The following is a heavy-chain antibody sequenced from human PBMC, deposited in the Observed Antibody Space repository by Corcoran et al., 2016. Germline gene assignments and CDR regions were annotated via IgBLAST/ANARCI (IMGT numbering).Heavy chain of an antibody. V-gene: IGHV1-46*01. Sequence: QVQLVQSGAEVKKPGASVKVSCKASGYPFTSYYMHWERQAPGQGLEWMGIINPSGGSTSYAQKFQGRVTMTRDTSTSTVYMELSSLRSEDTAVYYCARDGDQYSSSLPANWFDPWGQGTLVTVSS. D-gene: IGHD6-13*01. CDR3: ARDGDQYSSSLPANWFDP. J-gene: IGHJ5*02. CDR1: GYPFTSYY. CDR2: INPSGGST.